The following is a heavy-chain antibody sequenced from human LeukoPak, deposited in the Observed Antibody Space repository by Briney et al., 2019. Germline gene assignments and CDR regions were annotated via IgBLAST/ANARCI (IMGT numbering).Heavy chain of an antibody. J-gene: IGHJ5*02. V-gene: IGHV1-18*01. CDR3: ARHDSQLGVFDP. D-gene: IGHD3-22*01. Sequence: ASVKVSCKASGGTFSSYAISWVRQAPGQGLEWMGWISAYNGNTNYAQKLQGRVTMTTDTSTSTAYMELRSLRSDDTAVYYCARHDSQLGVFDPWGQGTLVTVSS. CDR2: ISAYNGNT. CDR1: GGTFSSYA.